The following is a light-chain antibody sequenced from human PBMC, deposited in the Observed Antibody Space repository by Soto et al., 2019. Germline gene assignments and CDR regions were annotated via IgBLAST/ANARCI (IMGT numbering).Light chain of an antibody. CDR2: DAS. V-gene: IGKV1-5*01. Sequence: DIQMTQSPSTLSASVGDRVTITCRADQNLGSWLAWYQQKPWKAPNLLIYDASSLESGAPSRFSVSGSGTKFTLTISSLQPDDVATYYCQHHHSYPYTFGQGTKLEI. CDR3: QHHHSYPYT. CDR1: QNLGSW. J-gene: IGKJ2*01.